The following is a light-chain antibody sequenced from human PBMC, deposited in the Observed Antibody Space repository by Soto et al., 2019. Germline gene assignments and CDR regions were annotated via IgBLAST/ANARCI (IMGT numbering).Light chain of an antibody. CDR2: TND. Sequence: QSVLTQPPSASGTPGQRVVISCSGSSPNIGDNSVSWYQQLPGTAPKLLIYTNDQRPSGVPDRFSASKSGTSASLAISGLRSEDEADYHCSAWDDSLNGRVFGGVTKLTVL. CDR3: SAWDDSLNGRV. V-gene: IGLV1-47*01. CDR1: SPNIGDNS. J-gene: IGLJ3*02.